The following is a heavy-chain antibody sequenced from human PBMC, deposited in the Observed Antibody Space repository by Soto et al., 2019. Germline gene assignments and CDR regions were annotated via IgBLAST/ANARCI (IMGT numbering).Heavy chain of an antibody. V-gene: IGHV1-46*01. D-gene: IGHD2-8*01. J-gene: IGHJ4*02. CDR3: ARPPYPGCVNAVCYPLDY. CDR1: GYTFTSYY. CDR2: INPSGGST. Sequence: ASVKVSCKASGYTFTSYYMHWVRQAPGQGLEWMGIINPSGGSTNYAQKLQGRVAMTRDTSTSTVYMELNSLRSEDTAVYYCARPPYPGCVNAVCYPLDYWGQGTLVTVSS.